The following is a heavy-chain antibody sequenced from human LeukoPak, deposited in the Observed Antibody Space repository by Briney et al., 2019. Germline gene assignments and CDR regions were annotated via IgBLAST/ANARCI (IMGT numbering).Heavy chain of an antibody. J-gene: IGHJ4*02. CDR2: ISYDENNK. CDR1: GFTFSSYD. Sequence: PGRSLRLSCAASGFTFSSYDLHWVRQAPGQGLEWVAVISYDENNKYYADSVKGRFTISRDNSKNTLYLQMNSLRTEDTAVYYCVRDVWGDRDSYFDHWGQGTLVTVSS. D-gene: IGHD2-21*01. CDR3: VRDVWGDRDSYFDH. V-gene: IGHV3-30-3*01.